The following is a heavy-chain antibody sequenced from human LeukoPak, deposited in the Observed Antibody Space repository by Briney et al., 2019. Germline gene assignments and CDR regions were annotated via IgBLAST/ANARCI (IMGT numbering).Heavy chain of an antibody. V-gene: IGHV4-34*01. J-gene: IGHJ6*02. D-gene: IGHD6-13*01. Sequence: PSETLSLSCAVYGGSFSGYYWSWIRQPPGKGLEWIGEINHSGSTNYNPSLKSRVTISVDTSKNQFSLKLSSVTAADTAVYYCASDRIIAAALHYYGMDVWGQGTTVTVSS. CDR3: ASDRIIAAALHYYGMDV. CDR2: INHSGST. CDR1: GGSFSGYY.